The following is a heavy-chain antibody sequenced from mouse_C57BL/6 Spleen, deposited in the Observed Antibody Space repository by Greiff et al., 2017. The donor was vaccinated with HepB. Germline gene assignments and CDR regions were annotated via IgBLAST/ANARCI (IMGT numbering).Heavy chain of an antibody. D-gene: IGHD1-1*01. CDR3: ARRVLLRPGNWYFDV. CDR2: IDPSDSYT. J-gene: IGHJ1*03. Sequence: QVQLQQPGAELVKPGASVKLSCKASGYTFTSYWMQWVKQRPGQGLEWIGEIDPSDSYTNYNQKFKGKATLTVDTSSSTAYMQLSSLTSEDSAVYYCARRVLLRPGNWYFDVWGTGTTVTVSS. V-gene: IGHV1-50*01. CDR1: GYTFTSYW.